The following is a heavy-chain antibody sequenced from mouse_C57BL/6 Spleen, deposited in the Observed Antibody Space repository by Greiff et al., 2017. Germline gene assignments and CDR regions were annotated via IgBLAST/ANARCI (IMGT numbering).Heavy chain of an antibody. D-gene: IGHD1-2*01. Sequence: QVQLKESGPELVKPGASVKISCKASGYAFSSSWMNWVKQRPGKGLEWIGRIYPGDGDTNYNGKFKGKATLTADKSSSTAYMQLSSLTSEDSAVYFCARSGTTALDYWGQGTTLTVSS. CDR3: ARSGTTALDY. J-gene: IGHJ2*01. V-gene: IGHV1-82*01. CDR2: IYPGDGDT. CDR1: GYAFSSSW.